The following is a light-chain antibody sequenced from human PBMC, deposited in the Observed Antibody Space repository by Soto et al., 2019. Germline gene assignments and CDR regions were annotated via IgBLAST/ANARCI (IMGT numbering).Light chain of an antibody. CDR3: QQYDTFSRT. CDR2: EGS. CDR1: QSVSNW. Sequence: DIQMTQSPSALSASVGDRVTITCRASQSVSNWLAWYRQKPGEAPKLLIYEGSTLERGVPSRFSGSGTGTEFTYSIGSLHPDDFASLCCQQYDTFSRTFGQGTTVEVK. V-gene: IGKV1-5*03. J-gene: IGKJ1*01.